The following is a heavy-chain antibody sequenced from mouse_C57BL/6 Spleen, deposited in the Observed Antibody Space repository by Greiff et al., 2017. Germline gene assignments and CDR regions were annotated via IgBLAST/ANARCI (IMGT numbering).Heavy chain of an antibody. CDR2: IYPRDGST. D-gene: IGHD2-1*01. CDR3: ARSKAGYYGNYGWYFDV. Sequence: VKLQESGPELVKPGASVKLSCKASGYTFTSYDINWVKQRPGQGLEWIGWIYPRDGSTKYNEKFKGKATLTVDTSSSTAYMELHSLTSEDSAVYFCARSKAGYYGNYGWYFDVWGTGTTVTVSS. CDR1: GYTFTSYD. J-gene: IGHJ1*03. V-gene: IGHV1-85*01.